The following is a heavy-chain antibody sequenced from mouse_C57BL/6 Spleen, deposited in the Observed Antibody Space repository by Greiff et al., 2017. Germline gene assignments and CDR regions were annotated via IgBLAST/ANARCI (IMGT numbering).Heavy chain of an antibody. CDR1: GYSFTGYF. Sequence: EVKLMESGPELVKPGASVKISCKASGYSFTGYFMNWVKQSHGKSLEWIGRINPYNGDTFYNQKFKGKATLTVDKSSSTAHMELLSLTSEDFAVYDCARADGYYAPAGAYWGQGTLVTVSA. CDR2: INPYNGDT. D-gene: IGHD2-3*01. CDR3: ARADGYYAPAGAY. V-gene: IGHV1-37*01. J-gene: IGHJ3*01.